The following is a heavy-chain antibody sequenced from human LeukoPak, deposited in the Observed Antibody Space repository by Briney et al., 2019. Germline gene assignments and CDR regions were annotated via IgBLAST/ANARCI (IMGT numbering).Heavy chain of an antibody. D-gene: IGHD3-3*01. V-gene: IGHV1-3*01. CDR1: GYTFTSYA. J-gene: IGHJ5*02. CDR2: INAGNGNT. Sequence: GASVKVSCKASGYTFTSYAMHWVRQAPGQRLGWMGWINAGNGNTKYSQKFQGRVTITRDTSASTAYMELSSLRSEDTAVYYCARVGTIFGVTSRYWFDPWGQGTLVTVSS. CDR3: ARVGTIFGVTSRYWFDP.